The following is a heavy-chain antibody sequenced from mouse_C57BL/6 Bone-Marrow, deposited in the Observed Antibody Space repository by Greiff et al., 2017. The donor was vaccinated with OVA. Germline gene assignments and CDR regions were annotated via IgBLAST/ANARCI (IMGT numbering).Heavy chain of an antibody. Sequence: QVQLQQPGAELVMPGASVKLSCKASGYTFTSYWMPWVKQRPGQGLEWIGEIDPSDSYTNYNQKFKGKSTLTVDKSSSTAYMQLSSLTSEDSAVYYCARGDPGFAYWGQGTLVTVSA. CDR3: ARGDPGFAY. CDR2: IDPSDSYT. V-gene: IGHV1-69*01. J-gene: IGHJ3*01. CDR1: GYTFTSYW.